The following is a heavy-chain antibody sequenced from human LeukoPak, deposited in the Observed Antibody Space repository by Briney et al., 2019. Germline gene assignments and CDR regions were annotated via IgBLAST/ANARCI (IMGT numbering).Heavy chain of an antibody. CDR1: GGSISSGSYY. J-gene: IGHJ6*03. CDR2: IYYSGST. D-gene: IGHD3-10*01. Sequence: PSETLSLTCTVSGGSISSGSYYWSWIRQPPGKGLEWIGYIYYSGSTNYNPSLKSRVTISVDTSKNQFSLKLSSVTAADTAVYYCARMGQYYYGSGSYYNNYYYMDVWGKGTTVTISS. CDR3: ARMGQYYYGSGSYYNNYYYMDV. V-gene: IGHV4-61*01.